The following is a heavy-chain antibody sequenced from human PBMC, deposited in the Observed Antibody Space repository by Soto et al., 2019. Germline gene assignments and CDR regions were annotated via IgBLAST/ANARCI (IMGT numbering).Heavy chain of an antibody. CDR1: GGSISSPGYC. Sequence: PSETLSLTCAVSGGSISSPGYCWTWIRQPPGKGLEWIGYIYPTGNTYYSPSLKSRVTISVDKSSNHLSLELNSVTAADTAVYYCARVRPYTAYWFDPWGPGTLGTVSS. D-gene: IGHD2-2*02. CDR3: ARVRPYTAYWFDP. CDR2: IYPTGNT. J-gene: IGHJ5*02. V-gene: IGHV4-30-2*01.